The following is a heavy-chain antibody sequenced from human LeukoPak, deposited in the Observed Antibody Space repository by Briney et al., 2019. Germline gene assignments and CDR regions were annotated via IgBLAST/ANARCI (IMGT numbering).Heavy chain of an antibody. CDR3: ARGSNDFWSGYYLLDY. V-gene: IGHV4-34*01. Sequence: SETLSLTCAVYGGSFSGYYWSLIRQPPGKGLEWIGEINHSGSTNYNPSLKSRVTISVDTSKNQFSLKLSSVTAADTAVYYCARGSNDFWSGYYLLDYWGQGTLVTVSS. D-gene: IGHD3-3*01. CDR1: GGSFSGYY. J-gene: IGHJ4*02. CDR2: INHSGST.